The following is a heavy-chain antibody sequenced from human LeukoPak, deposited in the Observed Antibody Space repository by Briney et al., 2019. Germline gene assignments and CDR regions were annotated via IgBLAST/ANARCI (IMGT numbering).Heavy chain of an antibody. CDR1: GGTFSNYI. CDR3: ARKQTVGATHAFDI. Sequence: ASVKVSCKASGGTFSNYIISWVRQAPGQGLEWMGEIIPIFGTANYAQKLQGRATITADGSTRTAYMELSSLRSDDTAVYYCARKQTVGATHAFDIWGQGTMVTVSS. V-gene: IGHV1-69*13. CDR2: IIPIFGTA. D-gene: IGHD1-26*01. J-gene: IGHJ3*02.